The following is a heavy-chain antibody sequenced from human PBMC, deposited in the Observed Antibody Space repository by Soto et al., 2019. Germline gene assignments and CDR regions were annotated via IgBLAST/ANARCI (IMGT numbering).Heavy chain of an antibody. CDR1: GGSISSSSYY. V-gene: IGHV4-39*07. Sequence: QLQLQESGPGLVKPSETLSLTCTVSGGSISSSSYYWGWIRQPPGKGLEWIGSIYYSGSTYYNPSLKSRVTISVDTSKNQFSLKLSSVTAADTAVYYCASRPQENWGSFDYWGQGTLVTVSS. D-gene: IGHD7-27*01. J-gene: IGHJ4*02. CDR2: IYYSGST. CDR3: ASRPQENWGSFDY.